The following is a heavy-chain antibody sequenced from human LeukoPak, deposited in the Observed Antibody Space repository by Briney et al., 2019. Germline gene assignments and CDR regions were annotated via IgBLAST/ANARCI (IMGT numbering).Heavy chain of an antibody. CDR3: ARLRALSGQRGAFDI. Sequence: SETLSLTCAVSGDSISNHIYYWDWIRQTPGKGLEWIRAVYYTANAYCNPSLKSRVTIYVDTYDSRFSLHLSSVNAADTAIYYCARLRALSGQRGAFDIWGQGTLVTVSS. CDR2: VYYTANA. V-gene: IGHV4-39*01. D-gene: IGHD6-25*01. J-gene: IGHJ3*02. CDR1: GDSISNHIYY.